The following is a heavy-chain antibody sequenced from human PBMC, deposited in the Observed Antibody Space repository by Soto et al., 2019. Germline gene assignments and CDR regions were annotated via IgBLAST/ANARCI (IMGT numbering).Heavy chain of an antibody. CDR1: GYTFTSYA. Sequence: GASVKVSCKASGYTFTSYAMHWVRQAPGQRLEWMGWINAGNGNTKYSQKFQGRVTITRDTSASTAYMELSSLRSEDTAVYYCARRGGEEYTQGYSSSWYFGQWGLYYFDYWGQGTLVTVSS. J-gene: IGHJ4*02. V-gene: IGHV1-3*01. CDR2: INAGNGNT. D-gene: IGHD6-13*01. CDR3: ARRGGEEYTQGYSSSWYFGQWGLYYFDY.